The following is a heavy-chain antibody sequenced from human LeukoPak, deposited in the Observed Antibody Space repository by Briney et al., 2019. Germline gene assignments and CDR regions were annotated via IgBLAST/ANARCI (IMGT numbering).Heavy chain of an antibody. CDR2: ISSSGSTI. V-gene: IGHV3-48*03. J-gene: IGHJ6*03. CDR1: GFTFSSYE. Sequence: GGSLRLSCAASGFTFSSYEMNWVRQAPGKGLEWVSYISSSGSTIYYADSVKGRFTISRDNAKNSLYLQMNSLRAEDTAVYYCASGGNYYYYMDVWGKGTTVTISS. CDR3: ASGGNYYYYMDV.